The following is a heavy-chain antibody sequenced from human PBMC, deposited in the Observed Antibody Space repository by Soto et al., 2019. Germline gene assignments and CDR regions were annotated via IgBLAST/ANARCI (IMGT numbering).Heavy chain of an antibody. D-gene: IGHD6-13*01. CDR1: GFTFSSYG. J-gene: IGHJ4*02. CDR2: ISYDGSNK. V-gene: IGHV3-30*18. CDR3: AKAAAGTGAVDY. Sequence: SGGSLRLSCAASGFTFSSYGMHWVRQAPGKGLEWVAVISYDGSNKYYADSVKGRFTISRDNSKNTLYLQMNSLRAEDTAVYYCAKAAAGTGAVDYWGQGTLVTVSS.